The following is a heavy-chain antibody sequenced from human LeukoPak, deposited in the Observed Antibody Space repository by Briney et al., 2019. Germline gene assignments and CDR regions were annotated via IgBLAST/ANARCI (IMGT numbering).Heavy chain of an antibody. J-gene: IGHJ3*02. Sequence: SQTLSLTCTVSGGSISSGDYYWNWIRQPPGKGLEWIGYIYYSGSTYYNPSLKSRVTISVDTSKNQFSLKLSSVTAADTAVYYCASNPRYCSSTSCYLNAFDIWGQGTMVTVSS. CDR3: ASNPRYCSSTSCYLNAFDI. D-gene: IGHD2-2*01. CDR2: IYYSGST. V-gene: IGHV4-30-4*01. CDR1: GGSISSGDYY.